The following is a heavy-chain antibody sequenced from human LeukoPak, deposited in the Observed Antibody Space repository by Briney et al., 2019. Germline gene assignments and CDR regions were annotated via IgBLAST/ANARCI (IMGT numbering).Heavy chain of an antibody. V-gene: IGHV3-48*04. CDR1: GSTFSSYS. Sequence: GGSLRLSCAASGSTFSSYSMNWVRQAPGKGLEWVSYISSSSSTIYYADSVKGRFTISRDNAKNSLYLQMNSLRAEDTAVYYCAREARVVPAARYRLCAFDIWGQGTMVTVSS. D-gene: IGHD2-2*01. CDR2: ISSSSSTI. J-gene: IGHJ3*02. CDR3: AREARVVPAARYRLCAFDI.